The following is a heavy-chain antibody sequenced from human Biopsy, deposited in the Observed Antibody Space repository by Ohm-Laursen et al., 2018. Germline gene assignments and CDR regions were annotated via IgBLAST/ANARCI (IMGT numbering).Heavy chain of an antibody. J-gene: IGHJ3*02. CDR1: GFTFSSYA. CDR2: TNNNGGRT. V-gene: IGHV3-23*01. CDR3: ARGNYYYDSSGLESYDAFDI. D-gene: IGHD3-22*01. Sequence: SLRLSCAASGFTFSSYAMSWVRQSPGKGLEWVSSTNNNGGRTYYTDSVKGRFTISRDNSKNTLYLQMSSLRAEDTAVYYCARGNYYYDSSGLESYDAFDIWGQGTMVTVSS.